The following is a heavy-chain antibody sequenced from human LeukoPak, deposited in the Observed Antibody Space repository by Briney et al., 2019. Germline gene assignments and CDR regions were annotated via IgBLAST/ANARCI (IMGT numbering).Heavy chain of an antibody. D-gene: IGHD5-24*01. CDR1: GFTFSSYA. J-gene: IGHJ4*02. CDR3: AKWDLEMATITY. V-gene: IGHV3-23*01. Sequence: PGGSLRLSCAASGFTFSSYAMSWVRQAPGKRLEWVSAISGSGGSTYYADSVKGRFTISRDNPKNTLYLQMNSLRAEDTAVYYCAKWDLEMATITYWGQGTLVTVSS. CDR2: ISGSGGST.